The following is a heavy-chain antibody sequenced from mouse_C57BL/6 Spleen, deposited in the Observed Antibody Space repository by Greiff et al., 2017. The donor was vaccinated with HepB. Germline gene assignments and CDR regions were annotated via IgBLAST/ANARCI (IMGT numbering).Heavy chain of an antibody. J-gene: IGHJ2*01. CDR3: ARNSGSSYYFDY. CDR1: GFSLTSYG. V-gene: IGHV2-2*01. D-gene: IGHD1-1*01. Sequence: QVQLQQSGPGLVQPSQSLSITCTVSGFSLTSYGVHWVRQSPGKGLEWLGVIWSGGSTDYNAAFISRLSISKDNSKSQVFFKMNSLQADDTAIYYCARNSGSSYYFDYWGQGTTLTVSS. CDR2: IWSGGST.